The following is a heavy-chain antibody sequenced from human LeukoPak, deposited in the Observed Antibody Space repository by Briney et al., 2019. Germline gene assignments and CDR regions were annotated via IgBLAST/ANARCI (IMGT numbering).Heavy chain of an antibody. CDR3: ASKGGNDWEYFFDY. D-gene: IGHD1-1*01. J-gene: IGHJ4*02. CDR2: IYSGGYT. CDR1: GFPVSSNY. V-gene: IGHV3-53*01. Sequence: PGGSLRLSCAASGFPVSSNYMSWVRQAPGKGLEWVSVIYSGGYTDYAASVKGRFTISRDNSKNTLYLQMNSLRAEDTAVYYCASKGGNDWEYFFDYWGQGTLVTVSS.